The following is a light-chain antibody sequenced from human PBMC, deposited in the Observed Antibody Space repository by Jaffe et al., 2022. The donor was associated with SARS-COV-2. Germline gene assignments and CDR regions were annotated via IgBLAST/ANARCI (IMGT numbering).Light chain of an antibody. CDR3: QQYFSTPPYT. CDR1: QSVLYSSDNKNY. J-gene: IGKJ2*01. V-gene: IGKV4-1*01. Sequence: DIVMTQSPDSLAVSLGERATINCKSSQSVLYSSDNKNYLAWYQQKPGQSPKLLIYWASTRQSGVPDRFSGSGSGTDFTLTISSLQAEDVAVYYCQQYFSTPPYTFGQGTSLEIK. CDR2: WAS.